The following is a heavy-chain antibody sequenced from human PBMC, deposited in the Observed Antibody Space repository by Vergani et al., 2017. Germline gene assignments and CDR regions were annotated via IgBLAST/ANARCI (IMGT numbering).Heavy chain of an antibody. D-gene: IGHD3-3*01. J-gene: IGHJ4*02. Sequence: QVQLVQSGAEVKKPGSSVKVSCKASGGTFSSYAISWVLQAPGQGLEWMGGIIPIFGTANYAQKSQGRVTITADESTGTAYMELSSLRSEDTAVYYCASRKDFWSGSDYWGQGTLVTVSS. CDR2: IIPIFGTA. CDR1: GGTFSSYA. CDR3: ASRKDFWSGSDY. V-gene: IGHV1-69*01.